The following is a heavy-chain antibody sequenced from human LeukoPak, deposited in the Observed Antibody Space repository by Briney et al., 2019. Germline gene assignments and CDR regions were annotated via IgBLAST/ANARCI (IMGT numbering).Heavy chain of an antibody. D-gene: IGHD7-27*01. CDR3: ARGPLIGEHYHYYMDV. J-gene: IGHJ6*03. CDR1: GYSFSTFA. CDR2: MNPNTGKT. Sequence: GAAVKVSCKASGYSFSTFAINWVRQAPGQGLEWMGWMNPNTGKTGYAQRFQGRVTITGTTSISTVDMELSSLTSDDTAVYYCARGPLIGEHYHYYMDVWGKGTTVTVS. V-gene: IGHV1-8*03.